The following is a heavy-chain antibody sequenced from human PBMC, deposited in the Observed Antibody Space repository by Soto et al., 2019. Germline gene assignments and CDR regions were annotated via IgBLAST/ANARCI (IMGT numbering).Heavy chain of an antibody. Sequence: SDTLPLTFTVCDSSLIAGAYYLTWNSQHPGKGLEWIGYIFYSGSTSYDPSLESRLSMSVYTSKNQFSLKLTSVTSSDTAVYFCARGTSGNYVFDYWGPGTPVTVSS. V-gene: IGHV4-31*03. CDR1: DSSLIAGAYY. CDR3: ARGTSGNYVFDY. CDR2: IFYSGST. D-gene: IGHD1-7*01. J-gene: IGHJ4*01.